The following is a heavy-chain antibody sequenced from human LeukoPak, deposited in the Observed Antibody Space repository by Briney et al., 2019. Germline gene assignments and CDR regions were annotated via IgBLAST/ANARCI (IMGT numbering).Heavy chain of an antibody. CDR2: IRYDGSNK. D-gene: IGHD4-17*01. Sequence: PGGSLRLSCAASGFIFSSYGMHWVRQAPGKGLEWVAFIRYDGSNKYYADSVKGRFTISRDNSKNTLYLQMNSLRAEETAVYYCANGPVTSTPRNDYWGQGTLVTVSS. CDR3: ANGPVTSTPRNDY. V-gene: IGHV3-30*02. J-gene: IGHJ4*02. CDR1: GFIFSSYG.